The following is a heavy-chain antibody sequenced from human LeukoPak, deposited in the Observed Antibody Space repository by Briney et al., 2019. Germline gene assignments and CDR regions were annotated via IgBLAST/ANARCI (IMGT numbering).Heavy chain of an antibody. Sequence: PSETLSLTCTVSGYSISSGYNWGWIRQPPGKGLEWIGNIYHSGSTYYNPSLKSRVTISVDTSKNQFSLKLSSVTAADTAVYYCARLWSTSCKGGSCPHQPNYWGQGTRVTVPS. CDR2: IYHSGST. CDR1: GYSISSGYN. V-gene: IGHV4-38-2*02. J-gene: IGHJ4*02. D-gene: IGHD2-15*01. CDR3: ARLWSTSCKGGSCPHQPNY.